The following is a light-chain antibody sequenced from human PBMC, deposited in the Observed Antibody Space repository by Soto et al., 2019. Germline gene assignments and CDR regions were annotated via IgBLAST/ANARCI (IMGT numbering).Light chain of an antibody. V-gene: IGKV3-15*01. J-gene: IGKJ4*01. CDR1: QSVSSN. CDR2: SAS. Sequence: EIVMTQSPATLSVSPGERATLSCRASQSVSSNLAWYQQKPGQAPRLLIYSASIRAPGIPTRFSGSGSGTEFTLTISSLQSEDFAVYYCQQYNNWPPVTFGGGTKVEIK. CDR3: QQYNNWPPVT.